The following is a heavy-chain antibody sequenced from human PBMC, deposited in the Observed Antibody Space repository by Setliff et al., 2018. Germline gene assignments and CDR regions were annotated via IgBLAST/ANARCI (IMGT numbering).Heavy chain of an antibody. CDR1: GDSLSDYY. D-gene: IGHD3-3*01. V-gene: IGHV4-34*01. Sequence: SETLSLTCAVYGDSLSDYYWSWIRQAPGKGPEWIEEINHRGSTNYSPSLRSRVTMSVDSSKKQLSLKLTTVTAADTAVYYCAGGLPGDYDFNCFDTWGQGALVTVSS. CDR2: INHRGST. J-gene: IGHJ5*02. CDR3: AGGLPGDYDFNCFDT.